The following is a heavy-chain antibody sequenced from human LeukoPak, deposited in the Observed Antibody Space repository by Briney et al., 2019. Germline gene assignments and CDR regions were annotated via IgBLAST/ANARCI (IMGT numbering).Heavy chain of an antibody. CDR2: IYYSGST. V-gene: IGHV4-39*01. CDR3: ARHAGGRYSSGWPFDY. D-gene: IGHD6-19*01. CDR1: GGSISNNMYS. Sequence: SETLSLTCSVSGGSISNNMYSWGWIRQPPGKGLEWIGSIYYSGSTYYNPSLKSRVTISVDTSKNQFSLKLSSVTAADTAVYYCARHAGGRYSSGWPFDYWGQGTLVTVSS. J-gene: IGHJ4*02.